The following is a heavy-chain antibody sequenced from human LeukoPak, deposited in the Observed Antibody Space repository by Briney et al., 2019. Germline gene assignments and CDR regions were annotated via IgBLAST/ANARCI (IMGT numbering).Heavy chain of an antibody. J-gene: IGHJ5*02. CDR1: GFTFSSYG. CDR2: ISYDGSNK. CDR3: AREAVRVYSYTQIWFDP. D-gene: IGHD5-18*01. V-gene: IGHV3-30*03. Sequence: GRSLRLSCAASGFTFSSYGMHWVRQAPGKGLEWVAVISYDGSNKYYADSVKGRFTISRDNSKNTLYLQMNSLRAEDTAVYYCAREAVRVYSYTQIWFDPWGQGTLVTVSS.